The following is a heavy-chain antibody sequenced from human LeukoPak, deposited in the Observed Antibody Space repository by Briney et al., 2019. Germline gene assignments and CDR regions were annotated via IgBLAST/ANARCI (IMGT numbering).Heavy chain of an antibody. CDR2: IYYSGST. J-gene: IGHJ4*02. CDR1: GGSISSYY. D-gene: IGHD5-18*01. Sequence: SETLSLTCTVSGGSISSYYWSWIRQPPGKGLEWIGYIYYSGSTNYNPSLKSRVTISVDTSKNQFSLKLSSVTAADTAVYYCARAGDTAMASGYFDYWGQGTLVTDSS. CDR3: ARAGDTAMASGYFDY. V-gene: IGHV4-59*01.